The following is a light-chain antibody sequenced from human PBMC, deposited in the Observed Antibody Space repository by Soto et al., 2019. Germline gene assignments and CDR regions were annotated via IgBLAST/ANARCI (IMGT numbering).Light chain of an antibody. CDR2: LNSDGSH. CDR3: QTWGNGSV. V-gene: IGLV4-69*01. J-gene: IGLJ1*01. Sequence: QLVLTQSPSASASLGASVKLTCTLSSGHSSYAIAWHQQQPEKGPRYLMKLNSDGSHSKGDAIPDRFSGSSSGAERYLTSSRLQAEDEADYYCQTWGNGSVFGTGTKLTVL. CDR1: SGHSSYA.